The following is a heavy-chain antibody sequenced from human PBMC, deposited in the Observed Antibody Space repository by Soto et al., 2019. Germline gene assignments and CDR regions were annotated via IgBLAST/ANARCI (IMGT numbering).Heavy chain of an antibody. J-gene: IGHJ4*02. CDR2: AHHSGRT. V-gene: IGHV4-4*02. CDR3: ARHLATTGTKGFTY. D-gene: IGHD1-1*01. CDR1: SDSISRNSW. Sequence: SETLSLACAFSSDSISRNSWGGWVRQPPGKGLEWIGEAHHSGRTNYDPSLKSRVTISVDKSNNQFSLKLNSVTAADTAVYYCARHLATTGTKGFTYWGLGTLVTVSS.